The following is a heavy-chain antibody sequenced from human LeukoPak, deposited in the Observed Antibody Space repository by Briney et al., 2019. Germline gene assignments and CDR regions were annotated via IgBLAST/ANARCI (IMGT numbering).Heavy chain of an antibody. CDR2: ISGIGNAI. V-gene: IGHV3-23*01. J-gene: IGHJ4*02. D-gene: IGHD3-3*02. CDR1: GFTFTNYA. Sequence: GGSLRLSCAASGFTFTNYALSWIRQAPGKGLEWVSAISGIGNAIFYADSVKGRFTISRDSSKNTLSLQMASLRAEDTAVYYWARHLATSVSYPLDYWGQGALVTVSS. CDR3: ARHLATSVSYPLDY.